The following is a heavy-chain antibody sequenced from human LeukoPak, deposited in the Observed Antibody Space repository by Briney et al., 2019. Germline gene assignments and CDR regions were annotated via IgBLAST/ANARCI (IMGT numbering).Heavy chain of an antibody. V-gene: IGHV4-39*07. J-gene: IGHJ4*02. CDR3: ARDPGYCSGGSCQRLRLFDY. Sequence: SETLSLTCTVSGGSISSSSYYWGWIRQPPGKGLEWIGSIYYSGSTYYNPSLKSRVTISVDTSKNQFSLKLSSVTAADTAVYYCARDPGYCSGGSCQRLRLFDYWGQGTLVTVSS. CDR2: IYYSGST. D-gene: IGHD2-15*01. CDR1: GGSISSSSYY.